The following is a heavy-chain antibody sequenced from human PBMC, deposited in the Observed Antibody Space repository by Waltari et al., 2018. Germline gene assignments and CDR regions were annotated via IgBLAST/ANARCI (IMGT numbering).Heavy chain of an antibody. CDR1: GYTFTSYG. V-gene: IGHV1-18*01. D-gene: IGHD3-3*01. Sequence: QVQLVQSGAEVKKPGASVKVSCKASGYTFTSYGISWVRQAPGQGLGWMGWISAYNGNTNYAQKLQGRVTMTTDTSTSTAYMELRSLRSDDTAVYYCARETYYDFWSGYSGYYGMDVWGQGTTVTVSS. CDR2: ISAYNGNT. J-gene: IGHJ6*02. CDR3: ARETYYDFWSGYSGYYGMDV.